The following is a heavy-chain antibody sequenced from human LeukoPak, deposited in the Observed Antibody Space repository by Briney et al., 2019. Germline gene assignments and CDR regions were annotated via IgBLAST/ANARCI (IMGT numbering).Heavy chain of an antibody. V-gene: IGHV4-59*08. CDR2: IYYSGST. J-gene: IGHJ5*02. CDR3: ARGRYSSGWGGDNWFDP. CDR1: GGSISSYY. Sequence: PSETLSLTCTVSGGSISSYYWSWIRQPPGKGLEWIGYIYYSGSTNYNPSLKSRVTISVDTSKNQFSLKLSSVTAADTAVYYCARGRYSSGWGGDNWFDPWGQGTLVTVSS. D-gene: IGHD6-19*01.